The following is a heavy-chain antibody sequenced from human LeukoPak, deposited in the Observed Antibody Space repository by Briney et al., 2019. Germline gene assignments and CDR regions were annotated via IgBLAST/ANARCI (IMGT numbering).Heavy chain of an antibody. Sequence: GRSLRLSCAASGFTFSSYGMHWVRQAPGKGLEWVAVISYDGSNKYYADSVKGRFTISRDNSKNTLYLQMNSLRAEDTAVYYCARGRSPFGGVIVDYWGQGTLVTVSS. D-gene: IGHD3-16*02. J-gene: IGHJ4*02. CDR1: GFTFSSYG. CDR2: ISYDGSNK. CDR3: ARGRSPFGGVIVDY. V-gene: IGHV3-30*03.